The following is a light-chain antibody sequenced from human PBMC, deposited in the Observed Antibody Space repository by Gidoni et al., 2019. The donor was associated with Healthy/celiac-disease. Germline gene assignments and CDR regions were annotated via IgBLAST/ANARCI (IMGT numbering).Light chain of an antibody. Sequence: DIQMTQSPSSLSASVGDRVTITCQASQDISNYLNWYQQKPGKAPKLLIYDASNLETGVPSRFSGSGSGTDFTFTISSLQNEDIATYYCKQYDNLPVTFGKGTKLEIK. CDR2: DAS. J-gene: IGKJ2*01. CDR3: KQYDNLPVT. V-gene: IGKV1-33*01. CDR1: QDISNY.